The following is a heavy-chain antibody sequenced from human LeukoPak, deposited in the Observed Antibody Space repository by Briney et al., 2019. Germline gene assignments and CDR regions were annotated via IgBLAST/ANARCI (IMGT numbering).Heavy chain of an antibody. D-gene: IGHD3-3*01. V-gene: IGHV3-21*01. CDR3: AREAYYDFWSGYWPYYYMDV. Sequence: GGSLRLSCAASGFTLSSYSMNWVRQAPGKGLEWVSSISSSSSYIYYADSVKGRFTISRDNAKNSLYLQMNSLRAEDTAVYYCAREAYYDFWSGYWPYYYMDVWGKGTTVTVSS. CDR1: GFTLSSYS. J-gene: IGHJ6*03. CDR2: ISSSSSYI.